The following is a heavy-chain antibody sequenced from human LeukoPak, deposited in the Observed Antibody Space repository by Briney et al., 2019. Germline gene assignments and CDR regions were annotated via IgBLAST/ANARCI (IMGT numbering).Heavy chain of an antibody. CDR1: GGSFSDNY. V-gene: IGHV4-34*01. CDR2: INHSGNT. J-gene: IGHJ6*03. CDR3: ARDQDGTVTTGYYYYYMDV. D-gene: IGHD4-17*01. Sequence: PSETLSLTCAVHGGSFSDNYWSWIRQPPGKGLEWIGEINHSGNTNYNPSLRSRVTISVDTSKNQFSLKLSSVTAADTAVYYCARDQDGTVTTGYYYYYMDVWGKGTTVTVSS.